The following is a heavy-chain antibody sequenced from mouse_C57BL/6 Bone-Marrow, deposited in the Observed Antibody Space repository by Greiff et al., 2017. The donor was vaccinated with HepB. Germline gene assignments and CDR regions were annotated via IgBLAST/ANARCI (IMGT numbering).Heavy chain of an antibody. Sequence: DVQLVESGGGLVKPEGSLKLSCAASGFTFSDYGMHWVRQAPEKGLEWVAYISSGSSTIYYADTVKGRFTISRDNAKNTLFLQMTSLRSEDTAMYYCARPSGTGWFAYWGQGTLVTVSA. V-gene: IGHV5-17*01. J-gene: IGHJ3*01. CDR2: ISSGSSTI. CDR3: ARPSGTGWFAY. CDR1: GFTFSDYG.